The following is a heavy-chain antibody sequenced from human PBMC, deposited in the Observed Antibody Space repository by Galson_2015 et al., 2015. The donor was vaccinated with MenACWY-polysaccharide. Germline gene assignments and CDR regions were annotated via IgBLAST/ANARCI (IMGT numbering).Heavy chain of an antibody. CDR2: INTSGTST. Sequence: SLRLSCAVSGFTFRSHDMNWVRQAPGKGLEWVSYINTSGTSTKYADSVKGRFIMSRDNAKNSLYLQMNSLRLEDTAVYYCARETPGIEGFYSWGQGILLNVSS. CDR3: ARETPGIEGFYS. D-gene: IGHD1-1*01. CDR1: GFTFRSHD. V-gene: IGHV3-48*03. J-gene: IGHJ4*02.